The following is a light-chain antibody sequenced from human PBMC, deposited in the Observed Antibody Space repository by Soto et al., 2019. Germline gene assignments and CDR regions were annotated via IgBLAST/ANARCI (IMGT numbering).Light chain of an antibody. CDR1: SSDVGSYNL. J-gene: IGLJ3*02. Sequence: QSVLTQPASMSGSPGQSITISCTGTSSDVGSYNLVSWYQQHPGKAPKLMIYEGSKRPSGVSNRFSGSKSGNTASLTISGLQAEDEADYYCCSYAGSIWVFGGGTKVTVL. CDR2: EGS. CDR3: CSYAGSIWV. V-gene: IGLV2-23*01.